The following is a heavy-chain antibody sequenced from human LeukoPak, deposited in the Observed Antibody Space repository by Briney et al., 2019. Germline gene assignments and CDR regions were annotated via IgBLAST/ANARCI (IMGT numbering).Heavy chain of an antibody. CDR3: AREGPGHAETGYYPYYYGMDV. CDR2: INHSGST. V-gene: IGHV4-34*01. Sequence: SETLSLTCAVYGGSFSGYYWSWIRQPPGKGLEWIGEINHSGSTNYNPSLKSRVTISVDTSKIQFSLKLSSVTAADTAVYYCAREGPGHAETGYYPYYYGMDVWGQGTTVTVSS. J-gene: IGHJ6*02. D-gene: IGHD3-9*01. CDR1: GGSFSGYY.